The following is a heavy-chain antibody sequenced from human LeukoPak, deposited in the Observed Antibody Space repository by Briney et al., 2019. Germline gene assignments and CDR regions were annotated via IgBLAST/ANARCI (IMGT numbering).Heavy chain of an antibody. CDR1: GYSVTSGYY. CDR3: AKGTSSGWCYFDY. CDR2: IYHSGDT. D-gene: IGHD6-19*01. Sequence: PSETLSLTCIVSGYSVTSGYYWGWIRPPPGKGLEWIGSIYHSGDTYYNPSLKSRVTISVDTSKNQFSLKLDSVTAADTAVYYCAKGTSSGWCYFDYWGQGTLVTVSS. J-gene: IGHJ4*02. V-gene: IGHV4-38-2*02.